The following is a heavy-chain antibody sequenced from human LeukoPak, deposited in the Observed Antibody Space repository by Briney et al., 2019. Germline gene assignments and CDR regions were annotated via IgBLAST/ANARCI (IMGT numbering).Heavy chain of an antibody. J-gene: IGHJ4*02. CDR3: AKDGEPCGGDCRPKLFFDY. CDR2: ISGSGGST. D-gene: IGHD2-21*02. V-gene: IGHV3-23*01. CDR1: GFTFSSYA. Sequence: GGSLRLSCAASGFTFSSYAMSWVRQAPGKGLEWVSAISGSGGSTYYADSVKGRFTISRDNSKNTLYLQMNSLRAEDTAVYYCAKDGEPCGGDCRPKLFFDYWDQGTLVTVSS.